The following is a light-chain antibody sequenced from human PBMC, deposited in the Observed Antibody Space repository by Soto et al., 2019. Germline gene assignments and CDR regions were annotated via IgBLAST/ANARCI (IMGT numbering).Light chain of an antibody. Sequence: DIKMTQSPSTLSASVGDRVTITCRASQSISPWLAWYQQKPGKAPKVLIYKTSSLQTGVPSRFSGSGSGTEFTLTISSLQPDDFATYYCQQYKSYSRTFGQGTKVEI. V-gene: IGKV1-5*03. CDR2: KTS. CDR1: QSISPW. CDR3: QQYKSYSRT. J-gene: IGKJ1*01.